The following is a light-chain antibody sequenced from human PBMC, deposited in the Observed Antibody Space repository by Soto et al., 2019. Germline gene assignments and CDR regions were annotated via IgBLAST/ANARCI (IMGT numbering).Light chain of an antibody. J-gene: IGLJ2*01. CDR3: AAWDDRLNGVV. CDR2: SSN. V-gene: IGLV1-44*01. Sequence: QSVLTQPPSASGTPGQRVTISCSGSNSNIGSNTINWYQQLPGTAPKLLIYSSNQRPSGIPDRFSGSKSGTSASLAISGLQSEEEADYYCAAWDDRLNGVVFGGGTKLTVL. CDR1: NSNIGSNT.